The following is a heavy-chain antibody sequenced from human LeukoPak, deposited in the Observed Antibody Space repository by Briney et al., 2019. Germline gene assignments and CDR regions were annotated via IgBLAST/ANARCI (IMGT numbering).Heavy chain of an antibody. J-gene: IGHJ5*02. CDR1: GGSINSRDYY. CDR3: ARDSAQPKRIYQLSSGGWFDP. Sequence: SQTLSLTCTVSGGSINSRDYYWSWIRQPPGKGLEWIGYIYYSGSTYYNPSLKSRVSISVDTSKNQFSLKLSSLTAADTAVYYCARDSAQPKRIYQLSSGGWFDPWGQGSLVTVPS. V-gene: IGHV4-30-4*01. D-gene: IGHD2-2*01. CDR2: IYYSGST.